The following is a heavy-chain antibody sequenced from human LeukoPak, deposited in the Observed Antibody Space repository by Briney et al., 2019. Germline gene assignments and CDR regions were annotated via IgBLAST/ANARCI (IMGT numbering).Heavy chain of an antibody. V-gene: IGHV3-74*01. Sequence: GGSLRLSCAASGFTFSSYWMHWVRQAPGKGLVWVSRINSDGSSTSYADSVRGRFTISRDNAKNTLYLQMNSLRAEDTAVYYCASLTVVTPGGPYFDYWGQGTLVTVSS. CDR3: ASLTVVTPGGPYFDY. J-gene: IGHJ4*02. D-gene: IGHD4-23*01. CDR2: INSDGSST. CDR1: GFTFSSYW.